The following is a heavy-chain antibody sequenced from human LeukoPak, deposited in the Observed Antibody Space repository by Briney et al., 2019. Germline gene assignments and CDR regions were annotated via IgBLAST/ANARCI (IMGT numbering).Heavy chain of an antibody. Sequence: GGSLRLSCAASGFTFSSYAMSWVRQAPGKGLEWVSAISGSGGSTYYADSVKGRFTISRDNSKNTLYLQMNSLRAEDTAVYYCATKAAAEYYYYYYYMDVWGKGTTVTVSS. CDR3: ATKAAAEYYYYYYYMDV. D-gene: IGHD6-13*01. CDR1: GFTFSSYA. J-gene: IGHJ6*03. V-gene: IGHV3-23*01. CDR2: ISGSGGST.